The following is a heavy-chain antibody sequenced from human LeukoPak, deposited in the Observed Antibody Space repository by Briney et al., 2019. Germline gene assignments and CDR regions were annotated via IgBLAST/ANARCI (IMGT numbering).Heavy chain of an antibody. CDR1: GFTFSTYI. J-gene: IGHJ4*02. V-gene: IGHV3-48*04. CDR3: AEIKSDSIGWYEFDG. D-gene: IGHD6-19*01. Sequence: GGSLRLSCAASGFTFSTYIMSWVRQAPGKGLEWVAYISSDSSKKVYADSVKGRFTTSRDNAKNSVYLQMNSLRTEDTAVYYCAEIKSDSIGWYEFDGWGQGTLVTVSS. CDR2: ISSDSSKK.